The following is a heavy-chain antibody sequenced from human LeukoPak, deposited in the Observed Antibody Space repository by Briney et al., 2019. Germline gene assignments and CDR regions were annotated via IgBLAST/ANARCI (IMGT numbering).Heavy chain of an antibody. D-gene: IGHD3-22*01. Sequence: ASVKVSCKASGYTFTGYYVHWVRQAPGQGLEWMGWINPNSGGTNYAQKFQGRVTMTRDTSISTAYMELSRLRSDDTAVYYCARGLPYYYDSSGYANYWGQGTLVTVSS. V-gene: IGHV1-2*02. CDR3: ARGLPYYYDSSGYANY. CDR2: INPNSGGT. CDR1: GYTFTGYY. J-gene: IGHJ4*02.